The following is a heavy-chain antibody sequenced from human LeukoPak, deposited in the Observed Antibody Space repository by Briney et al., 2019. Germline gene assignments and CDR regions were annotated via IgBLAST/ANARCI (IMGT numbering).Heavy chain of an antibody. CDR2: ISPYNGNT. CDR1: GYTFTNYG. J-gene: IGHJ6*02. CDR3: ARHITTTSPYYYYGMDV. D-gene: IGHD3-22*01. Sequence: ASVKVSCKASGYTFTNYGISWVRQAPGQGLEWMGWISPYNGNTNYAQKLQGRVTMTTDTSTHTAYTELRSLRSDDTAVYYCARHITTTSPYYYYGMDVWGQGTTVTVSS. V-gene: IGHV1-18*01.